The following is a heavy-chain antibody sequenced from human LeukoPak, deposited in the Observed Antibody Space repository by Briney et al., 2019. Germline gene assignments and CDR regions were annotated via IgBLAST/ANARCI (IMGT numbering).Heavy chain of an antibody. CDR1: GFTFSSYS. CDR2: ISSSSSYI. Sequence: GGSLRLSYAASGFTFSSYSMNWVRQAPGKGLEWVSSISSSSSYIYYADSVKGRFTISRDNAKNSLYLQMNSLRAEDTAVYYCARDWASVAAKNNWFDPWGQGTLVTVSS. D-gene: IGHD2-15*01. V-gene: IGHV3-21*01. CDR3: ARDWASVAAKNNWFDP. J-gene: IGHJ5*02.